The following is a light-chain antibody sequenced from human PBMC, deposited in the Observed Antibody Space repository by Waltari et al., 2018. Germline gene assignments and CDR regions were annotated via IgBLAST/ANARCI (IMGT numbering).Light chain of an antibody. CDR1: SSNIGSNT. J-gene: IGLJ2*01. Sequence: QSVLTQPPSASGTPGQRVTISCSGSSSNIGSNTVNGYQQLPGTAPKLLTYSNNQRPSGVPDRVSGSKSGTSASLAISALQSEDEADYYCAAWDDSLNGVVFGGGTKLTVL. CDR2: SNN. CDR3: AAWDDSLNGVV. V-gene: IGLV1-44*01.